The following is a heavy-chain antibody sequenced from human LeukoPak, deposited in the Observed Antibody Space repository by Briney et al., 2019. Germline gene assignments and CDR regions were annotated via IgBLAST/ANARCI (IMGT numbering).Heavy chain of an antibody. CDR1: GFTFSSYE. CDR2: ISSSSSYI. V-gene: IGHV3-21*01. Sequence: GGSLRLSCAASGFTFSSYEMNWVRQAPGKGLEWVSSISSSSSYIYYADSVKGRFTISRDNAKNSLYLQMNSLRAEDTAVYYCARAGVAGTGHYFDYWGQGTLVTVSS. D-gene: IGHD6-19*01. CDR3: ARAGVAGTGHYFDY. J-gene: IGHJ4*02.